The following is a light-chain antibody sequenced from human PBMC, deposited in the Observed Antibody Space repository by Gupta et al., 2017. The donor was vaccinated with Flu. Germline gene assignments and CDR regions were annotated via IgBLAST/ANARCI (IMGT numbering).Light chain of an antibody. CDR3: QSYDSNTVV. CDR2: EDN. Sequence: SCTRSRGSIASNYVQWYQQRTGSSPTTVISEDNRRPSGVPDRFSDSIDSSSNSFSLTSSGLQTEDESYYYCQSYDSNTVVFGGGTKLTVL. J-gene: IGLJ2*01. V-gene: IGLV6-57*01. CDR1: RGSIASNY.